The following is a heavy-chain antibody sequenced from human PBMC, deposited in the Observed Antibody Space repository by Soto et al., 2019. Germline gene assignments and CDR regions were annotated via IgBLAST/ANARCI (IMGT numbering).Heavy chain of an antibody. CDR2: IGAARDP. CDR3: ARAYTARLPRRADYYYALDV. J-gene: IGHJ6*02. Sequence: EVQLVESGGGSVPPGGSLRLSCTASGFSFSDYDMHWVRQVPGKGLEWVSTIGAARDPYYTGAVKHRFTISRENARNSLFLQMNSVTVGDTAVYYCARAYTARLPRRADYYYALDVCGQGIMVTVSS. V-gene: IGHV3-13*05. CDR1: GFSFSDYD. D-gene: IGHD2-15*01.